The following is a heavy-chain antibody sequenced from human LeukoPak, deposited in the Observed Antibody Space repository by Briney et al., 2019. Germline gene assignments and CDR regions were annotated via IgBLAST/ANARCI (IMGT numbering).Heavy chain of an antibody. CDR2: ISTRSTYI. Sequence: GGSLRLSCAASGFIFDSYSLNWVRQAPGKGLEWVSSISTRSTYIYYAESVKGRFTISRDDAQNLLFLQMNSLRAEDTAVYYCVREPGVLGYDYWGQGTQVTVSS. CDR3: VREPGVLGYDY. D-gene: IGHD7-27*01. V-gene: IGHV3-21*06. CDR1: GFIFDSYS. J-gene: IGHJ4*02.